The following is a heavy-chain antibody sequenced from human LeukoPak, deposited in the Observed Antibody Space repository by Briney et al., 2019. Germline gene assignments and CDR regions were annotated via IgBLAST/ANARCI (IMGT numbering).Heavy chain of an antibody. CDR3: AGDVVAAAGTWDY. CDR2: ISTSGTT. J-gene: IGHJ4*02. V-gene: IGHV4-61*02. Sequence: SETLSLTCTVSGGSISSGSYYWSWIRQPAGKGLEWIGRISTSGTTNYNPSLKSRVTMSVDTSKNQFSLKLSSVTAADTAVYYCAGDVVAAAGTWDYWGQGTLVTVSS. D-gene: IGHD6-13*01. CDR1: GGSISSGSYY.